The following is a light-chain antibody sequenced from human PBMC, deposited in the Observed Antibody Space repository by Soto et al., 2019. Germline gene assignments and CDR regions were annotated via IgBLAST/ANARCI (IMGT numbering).Light chain of an antibody. Sequence: NFMLTQPHSVSESPGKTVTISCTRSSGSIGSNYVQWYQQRPGSAPTTVIYEDKQRPSGVPDRFSGSTDGSSTSASLTISGLQTEDEADYYCQSYDSSSVVFGGGTKLTVL. CDR3: QSYDSSSVV. CDR1: SGSIGSNY. V-gene: IGLV6-57*04. J-gene: IGLJ2*01. CDR2: EDK.